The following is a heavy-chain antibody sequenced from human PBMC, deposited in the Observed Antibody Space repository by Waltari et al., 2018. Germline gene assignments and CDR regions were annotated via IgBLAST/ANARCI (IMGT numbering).Heavy chain of an antibody. CDR3: ARGPSNDQEPPKMDV. D-gene: IGHD1-1*01. J-gene: IGHJ6*04. Sequence: QVQLQQWGAGLLKPSETLSLTCAVYGGSFSGYYWSWIRQPPGKGLEWIGEINHSGSTNYNPSLKSRVTISVDTSKNQFSLKLSSVTAADTAVYYCARGPSNDQEPPKMDVWGKGTTVTVSS. CDR1: GGSFSGYY. CDR2: INHSGST. V-gene: IGHV4-34*01.